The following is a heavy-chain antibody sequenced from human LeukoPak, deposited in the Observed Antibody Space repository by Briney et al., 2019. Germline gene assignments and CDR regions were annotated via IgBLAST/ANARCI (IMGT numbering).Heavy chain of an antibody. CDR1: GGSISSYY. D-gene: IGHD5-12*01. J-gene: IGHJ6*03. CDR3: ARVLAWPLLTRNYYYMDV. Sequence: PSETLSLTCTVSGGSISSYYWSWIRQPPGKGLEWIGYIYYSGSTNYNPSLKSRVTISVDTSKNQFSLRLRSVTAADTALYFCARVLAWPLLTRNYYYMDVWGKGTTVTVSS. CDR2: IYYSGST. V-gene: IGHV4-59*01.